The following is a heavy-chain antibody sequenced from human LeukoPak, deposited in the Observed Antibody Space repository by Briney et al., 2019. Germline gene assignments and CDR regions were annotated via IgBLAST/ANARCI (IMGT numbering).Heavy chain of an antibody. CDR2: ISSSGLYI. CDR3: AREERDGYNYYWYFDL. J-gene: IGHJ2*01. D-gene: IGHD5-24*01. Sequence: QPGGSLRLSCAASGFTFSSYEMNWVRQAPGKGLEWVSSISSSGLYIYYADSVKGRFTISRDNAKNSLYLQMSSLRAEDTAVYYCAREERDGYNYYWYFDLWGRGTLVTVSS. CDR1: GFTFSSYE. V-gene: IGHV3-48*03.